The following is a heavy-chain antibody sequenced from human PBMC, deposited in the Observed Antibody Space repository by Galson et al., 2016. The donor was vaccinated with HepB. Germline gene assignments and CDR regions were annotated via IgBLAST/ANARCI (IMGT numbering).Heavy chain of an antibody. CDR2: IIPIFDTP. D-gene: IGHD4-23*01. V-gene: IGHV1-69*13. J-gene: IGHJ4*02. Sequence: SVKVSCKASGGTFNIYSINWVRQAPGQGLEWMGGIIPIFDTPKYARKFQGRVTITADESTSTAYMGLSSLISEETAVYYCASDRTYGVNSYFDYWGQGTRVTVPS. CDR3: ASDRTYGVNSYFDY. CDR1: GGTFNIYS.